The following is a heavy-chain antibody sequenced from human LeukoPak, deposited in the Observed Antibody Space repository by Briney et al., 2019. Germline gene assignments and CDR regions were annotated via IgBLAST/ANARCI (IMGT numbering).Heavy chain of an antibody. D-gene: IGHD4-17*01. V-gene: IGHV3-21*01. CDR1: GFTFSSYS. J-gene: IGHJ3*02. CDR2: ISSSSSYI. CDR3: ARVPVTGAFDI. Sequence: GGSLRLSCAASGFTFSSYSMNWVRQAPGEGLEWVSSISSSSSYIYYADSVKGRFTISRDNAKNSLYLQMNSLRAEDTAVYYCARVPVTGAFDIWGQGTMVTVSS.